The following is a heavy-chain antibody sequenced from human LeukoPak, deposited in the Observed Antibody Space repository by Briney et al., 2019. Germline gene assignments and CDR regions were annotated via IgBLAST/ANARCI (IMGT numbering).Heavy chain of an antibody. CDR2: VSNSGNT. CDR1: GGSIRNYY. D-gene: IGHD3-22*01. Sequence: SETLSPTCSVSGGSIRNYYWTWIRQPPGKGLEWIGHVSNSGNTKYNPSLKSRVTISIDTSKKHFSLNLSSVSAADTAVYYCASRAFYDSNGLDFWGQGILVTVSS. CDR3: ASRAFYDSNGLDF. J-gene: IGHJ4*02. V-gene: IGHV4-59*08.